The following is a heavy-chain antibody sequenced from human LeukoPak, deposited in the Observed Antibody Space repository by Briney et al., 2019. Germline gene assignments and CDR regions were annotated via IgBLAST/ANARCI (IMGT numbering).Heavy chain of an antibody. J-gene: IGHJ4*02. CDR3: ARHSRSVSRLVVVAATPTYFDY. D-gene: IGHD2-15*01. V-gene: IGHV5-10-1*01. CDR1: GYSFTSYW. Sequence: GESLRISCKGSGYSFTSYWISWVRQMPGKGLEWMGRIDPSDSYTNYSPSFQGHVTISADKSISTAYLQWSSLKASDTAMYYCARHSRSVSRLVVVAATPTYFDYWGQGTLVTVSS. CDR2: IDPSDSYT.